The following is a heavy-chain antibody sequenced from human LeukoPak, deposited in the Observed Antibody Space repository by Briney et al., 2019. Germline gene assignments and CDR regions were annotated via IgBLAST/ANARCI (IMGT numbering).Heavy chain of an antibody. CDR3: TTGILRFLEWPDPYYFDY. J-gene: IGHJ4*02. D-gene: IGHD3-3*01. CDR2: ISYDGSNK. Sequence: GGSLRLSCAASGFTFSSYAMHWVRRAPGKGLEWVAVISYDGSNKYYADSVKGRFTISRDNSKNTLYLQMNSLKAEDTAVYYCTTGILRFLEWPDPYYFDYWGQGTLVTVSS. CDR1: GFTFSSYA. V-gene: IGHV3-30-3*01.